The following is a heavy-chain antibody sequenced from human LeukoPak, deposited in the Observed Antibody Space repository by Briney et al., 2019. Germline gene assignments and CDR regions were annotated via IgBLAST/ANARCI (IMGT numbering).Heavy chain of an antibody. CDR3: ASVMAVYPDWFDP. D-gene: IGHD5-24*01. J-gene: IGHJ5*02. Sequence: PSQTLSLTCTVSGASISSESYYWPWIRQPAGKGLEWIGHIYHTGSTKYNPSLKSRVTILIDTSNNQFSPRLNSVTAADTAVYYCASVMAVYPDWFDPWGQGTLVTVSS. CDR1: GASISSESYY. CDR2: IYHTGST. V-gene: IGHV4-61*09.